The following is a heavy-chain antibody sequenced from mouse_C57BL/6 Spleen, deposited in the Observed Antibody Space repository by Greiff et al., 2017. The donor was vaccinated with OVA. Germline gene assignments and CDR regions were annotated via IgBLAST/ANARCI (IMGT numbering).Heavy chain of an antibody. J-gene: IGHJ3*01. CDR2: IDPETGGT. Sequence: QVQLQQSGAELVRPGASVTLSCKASGYTFTDYEMHWVKQTPVHGLEWIGAIDPETGGTAYNQKFKGKAILTADKSSSTAYMELRSLTAEDSAVYYCTVRGWFAYWGQGTLVTVSA. CDR3: TVRGWFAY. V-gene: IGHV1-15*01. CDR1: GYTFTDYE.